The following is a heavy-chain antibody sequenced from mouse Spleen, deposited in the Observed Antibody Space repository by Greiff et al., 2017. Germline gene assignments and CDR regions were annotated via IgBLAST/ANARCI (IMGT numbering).Heavy chain of an antibody. CDR3: ARQGNYGSSYYAMDY. Sequence: EVKVEESGGGLVQPGGSLKLSCATSGFTFSDYYMYWVRQTPEKRLEWVAYISNGGGSTYYPDTVKGRFTISRDNAKNTLYLQMSRLKSEDTAMYYCARQGNYGSSYYAMDYWGQGTSVTVSS. CDR2: ISNGGGST. V-gene: IGHV5-12*02. CDR1: GFTFSDYY. D-gene: IGHD1-1*01. J-gene: IGHJ4*01.